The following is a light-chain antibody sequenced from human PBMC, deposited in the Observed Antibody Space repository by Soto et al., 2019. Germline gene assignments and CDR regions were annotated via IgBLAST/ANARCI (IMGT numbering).Light chain of an antibody. CDR1: QSVSSY. J-gene: IGKJ5*01. CDR3: QQRSNWPRGT. Sequence: IGLTQSPATLSLSPGERATLSCRARQSVSSYLAWYQQKPGQAPRLLIYDASNRATGIPARFSGSGSGTDFTLTISSLEPEDFAVYYCQQRSNWPRGTFGQGTRREI. CDR2: DAS. V-gene: IGKV3-11*01.